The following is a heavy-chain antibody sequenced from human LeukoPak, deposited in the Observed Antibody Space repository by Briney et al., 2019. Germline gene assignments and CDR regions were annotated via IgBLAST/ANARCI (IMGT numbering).Heavy chain of an antibody. CDR2: IRSSTSYI. Sequence: PGGSLRLSCAASGFTFSSYSMNWIRQAPGKGLEWVSSIRSSTSYIYYADSVKGRFTISKDNAKNSLYLQMNSLRAEDTAVYYCARAGGSTVSHSDYWGQGTLVTVSS. CDR3: ARAGGSTVSHSDY. J-gene: IGHJ4*02. D-gene: IGHD4-17*01. CDR1: GFTFSSYS. V-gene: IGHV3-21*01.